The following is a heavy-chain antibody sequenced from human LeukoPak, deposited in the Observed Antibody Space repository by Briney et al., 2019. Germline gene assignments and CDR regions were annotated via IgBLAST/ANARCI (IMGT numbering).Heavy chain of an antibody. CDR1: GFTVSSNY. D-gene: IGHD3-10*01. V-gene: IGHV3-53*01. CDR2: IYSGGSK. J-gene: IGHJ4*02. Sequence: GESLRLSCAASGFTVSSNYMSWVRQAPGKGLEWVSVIYSGGSKYYADSVKGRFTISRDNSKNTLYLQMNSLRAEDTAVYYCARAGLLWSGELSWGQGTLVTVTS. CDR3: ARAGLLWSGELS.